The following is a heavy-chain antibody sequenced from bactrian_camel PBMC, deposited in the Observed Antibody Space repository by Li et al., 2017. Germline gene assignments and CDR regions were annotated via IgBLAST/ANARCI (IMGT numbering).Heavy chain of an antibody. V-gene: IGHV3S67*01. CDR3: ATSYYINRERLSIV. Sequence: DVQLVESGGGSVQAGGSLRLSCAYSGYTGSMCMAWFRQVPGKERERVAGLETGGRTAYADAVKGRFTISRDNAKNTVYLQMNSLKSEDMGQYYCATSYYINRERLSIVWGQGTQVTVS. D-gene: IGHD2*01. J-gene: IGHJ4*01. CDR1: GYTGSMC. CDR2: LETGGRT.